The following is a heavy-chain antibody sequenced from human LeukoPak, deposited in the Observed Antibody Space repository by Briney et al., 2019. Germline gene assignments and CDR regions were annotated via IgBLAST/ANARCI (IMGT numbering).Heavy chain of an antibody. CDR3: ARRDDYSAYDC. V-gene: IGHV3-64D*06. CDR2: ITGNGGST. D-gene: IGHD5-24*01. Sequence: GGSLRLSCSASGFTFSTYIMHWVRHAPGKGLETVSAITGNGGSTFYADSVKGRFTTSRDNSKNTLYLQMSSLRAEDTAMYYCARRDDYSAYDCWGQGTLVTVSS. CDR1: GFTFSTYI. J-gene: IGHJ4*02.